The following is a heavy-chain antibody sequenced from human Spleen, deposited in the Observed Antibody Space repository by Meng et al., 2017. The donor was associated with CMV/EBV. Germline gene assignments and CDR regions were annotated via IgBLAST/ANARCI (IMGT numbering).Heavy chain of an antibody. J-gene: IGHJ4*02. V-gene: IGHV3-7*01. CDR3: ARGDRWSFDS. D-gene: IGHD2-15*01. Sequence: LSCAASGFAFSRYFMNWVRQAPGKGLELVANINQDGNNVYYGDAAKGRFTSFRDNAENSLYLQLNYLRAEDTAVYYCARGDRWSFDSWGQGTLVTVSS. CDR1: GFAFSRYF. CDR2: INQDGNNV.